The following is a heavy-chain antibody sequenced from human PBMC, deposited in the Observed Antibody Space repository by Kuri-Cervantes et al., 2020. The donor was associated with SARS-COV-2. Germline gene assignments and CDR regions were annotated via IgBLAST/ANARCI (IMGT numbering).Heavy chain of an antibody. CDR2: IYYSGST. V-gene: IGHV4-38-2*02. J-gene: IGHJ4*02. CDR1: GYSISSGYY. D-gene: IGHD3-10*01. Sequence: GSLRLSCTVSGYSISSGYYWGWIRQPPGKGLEWIGYIYYSGSTNYNPSLKSRVTISVDTSKNQFSLKLSSVTAADTAVYYCAGGWVRAGDHIGDLDYWGQGTLVTVSS. CDR3: AGGWVRAGDHIGDLDY.